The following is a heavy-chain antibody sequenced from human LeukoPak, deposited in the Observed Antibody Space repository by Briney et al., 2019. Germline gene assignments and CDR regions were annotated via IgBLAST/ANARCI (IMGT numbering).Heavy chain of an antibody. CDR2: IYLYGTT. V-gene: IGHV4-4*02. Sequence: PSETLSLTCSVSIGSISSSKRWSWVRQSPVRGLEWIGEIYLYGTTNYNPSFTSRVTMSVGRSRNQFSLKLTSVTAADTAVYYCARQKWEQQGRDYYFNGLDVWGPGTTVIVSS. J-gene: IGHJ6*02. CDR3: ARQKWEQQGRDYYFNGLDV. D-gene: IGHD1/OR15-1a*01. CDR1: IGSISSSKR.